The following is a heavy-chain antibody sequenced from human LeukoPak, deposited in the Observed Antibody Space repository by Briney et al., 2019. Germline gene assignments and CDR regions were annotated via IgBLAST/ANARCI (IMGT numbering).Heavy chain of an antibody. CDR2: ITWDGGLT. CDR1: GFTFDDYN. D-gene: IGHD4-17*01. J-gene: IGHJ5*01. V-gene: IGHV3-43*01. CDR3: AKARTVTTYWFDS. Sequence: PGGSLRLSCAASGFTFDDYNMHWVRQAPGKGLEWVSLITWDGGLTYYADSVKGRFTISRDNSKNSLYLQMNSLRTEDTALYYCAKARTVTTYWFDSWGQGTLVTVSS.